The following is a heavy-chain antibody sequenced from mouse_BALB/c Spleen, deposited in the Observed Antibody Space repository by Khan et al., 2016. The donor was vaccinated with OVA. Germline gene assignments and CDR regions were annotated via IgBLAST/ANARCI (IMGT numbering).Heavy chain of an antibody. D-gene: IGHD2-1*01. CDR2: INPSTGYT. Sequence: QVQLQQSGTELAKPGASVKISCKASGYSFTTYWMHWVKQRPGQGLEWIGYINPSTGYTDYNQNFRDRATLTADDSSSTAYIELSSLTSDDSAVYFCGRGGHYGAWFAYWGQGTLVTVSA. J-gene: IGHJ3*01. CDR1: GYSFTTYW. V-gene: IGHV1-7*01. CDR3: GRGGHYGAWFAY.